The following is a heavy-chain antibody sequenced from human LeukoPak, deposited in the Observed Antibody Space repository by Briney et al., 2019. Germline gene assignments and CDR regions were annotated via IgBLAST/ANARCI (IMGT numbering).Heavy chain of an antibody. J-gene: IGHJ6*02. V-gene: IGHV1-18*01. CDR1: GYTFTSYG. D-gene: IGHD3-10*01. CDR2: ISAYNGNT. Sequence: ASVEVSCKASGYTFTSYGISWVRQAPGQGLEWMGWISAYNGNTNYAQKLQGRVTMTTDTSTSTAYMELRRLRSDDTAVYYCGRDVHPNFSIATGVSYGMDVWGQGTTVTVSS. CDR3: GRDVHPNFSIATGVSYGMDV.